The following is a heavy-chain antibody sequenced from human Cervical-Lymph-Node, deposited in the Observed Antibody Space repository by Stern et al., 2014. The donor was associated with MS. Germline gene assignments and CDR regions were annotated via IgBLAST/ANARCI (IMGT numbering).Heavy chain of an antibody. V-gene: IGHV2-5*02. CDR1: GFSLSTSGVG. CDR3: AHSRYIYGDFDY. J-gene: IGHJ4*02. Sequence: QVTLRESGPTLAKPTQTLTLTCTFSGFSLSTSGVGVGWIRQPPGKALEWLALIYWDDDKRYNPYLESRLTITKDTSRNQVVLTMTNMDPVDTATYYCAHSRYIYGDFDYWGQGTLVTVSS. D-gene: IGHD5-18*01. CDR2: IYWDDDK.